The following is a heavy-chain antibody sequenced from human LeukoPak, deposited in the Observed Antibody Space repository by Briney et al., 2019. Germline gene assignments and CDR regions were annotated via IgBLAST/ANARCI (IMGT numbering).Heavy chain of an antibody. D-gene: IGHD3-10*01. V-gene: IGHV4-34*01. Sequence: SETLSLTCAVYGGSFSNYYWNWTRQPPGKGLEWIGEINHSGSTNYNPSLKSRVTISVDTSKNQFSLKLSSVTAADTAVYYCARGQRSLVRGVRGSWFDPWGQGTLVTVSS. CDR1: GGSFSNYY. CDR2: INHSGST. CDR3: ARGQRSLVRGVRGSWFDP. J-gene: IGHJ5*02.